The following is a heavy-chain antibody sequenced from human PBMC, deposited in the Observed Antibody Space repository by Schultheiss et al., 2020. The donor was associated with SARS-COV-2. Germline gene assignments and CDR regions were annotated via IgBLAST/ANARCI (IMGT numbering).Heavy chain of an antibody. V-gene: IGHV3-23*01. CDR3: ARDESYDSSGSGY. J-gene: IGHJ4*02. D-gene: IGHD3-22*01. CDR2: ISGSGGST. Sequence: GGSLRLSCAASGFTFSSYSMNWVRQAPGKGLEWVSAISGSGGSTYYADSVKGRFTISRDNSKNTLYLQMNSLRAEDTAVYYCARDESYDSSGSGYWGQGTLVTVSS. CDR1: GFTFSSYS.